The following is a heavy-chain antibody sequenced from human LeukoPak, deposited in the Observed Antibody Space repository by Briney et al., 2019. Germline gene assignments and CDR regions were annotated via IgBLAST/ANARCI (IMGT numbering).Heavy chain of an antibody. D-gene: IGHD3-16*01. CDR2: ISSSSSTI. CDR1: GFTFSSYA. CDR3: ARVGVMTTDAFDI. J-gene: IGHJ3*02. Sequence: GGSLRLSCAASGFTFSSYAMSWVRQAPGKGLEWVSYISSSSSTIYYADSVKGRFTISRDNAKNSLYLQMNSLRAEDTAVYYCARVGVMTTDAFDIWGQGTMVTVSS. V-gene: IGHV3-48*01.